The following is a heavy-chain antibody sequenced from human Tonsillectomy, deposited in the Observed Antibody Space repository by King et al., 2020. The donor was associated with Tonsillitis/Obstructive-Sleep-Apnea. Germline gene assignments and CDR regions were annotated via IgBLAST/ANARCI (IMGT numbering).Heavy chain of an antibody. D-gene: IGHD3-16*02. CDR2: IKSKTDGGTT. J-gene: IGHJ6*02. Sequence: VQLVESGGGLVKPGGSLRLSCAASGFTFNNAWMNWVRQAPGKGLEWVGRIKSKTDGGTTDYAAPVKGRCTISRDDSKNTQYMQMNSLKTEDTAVYYCTSYDYVWGSYRHGYYGMDVWGQGTTVTVSS. V-gene: IGHV3-15*07. CDR1: GFTFNNAW. CDR3: TSYDYVWGSYRHGYYGMDV.